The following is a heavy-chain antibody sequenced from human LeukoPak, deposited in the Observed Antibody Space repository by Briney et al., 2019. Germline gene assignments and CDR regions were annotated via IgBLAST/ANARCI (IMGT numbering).Heavy chain of an antibody. V-gene: IGHV3-74*01. J-gene: IGHJ4*02. CDR2: ISDDGKST. CDR1: GLIFSDHW. CDR3: ARPGTTGYYNY. Sequence: GGSLRLSCTTSGLIFSDHWMHWVRQAPGKGLAWVSHISDDGKSTNYADSARGRFTISRDNAKNTLYLQMNGLRAEDTAVYYCARPGTTGYYNYWGQGTLVTVSS. D-gene: IGHD3-9*01.